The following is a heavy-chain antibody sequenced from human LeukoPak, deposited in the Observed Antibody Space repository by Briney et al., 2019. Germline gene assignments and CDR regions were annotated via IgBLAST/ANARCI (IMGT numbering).Heavy chain of an antibody. CDR2: IKSKTDGGTT. J-gene: IGHJ4*02. CDR3: TTTYNYDSSGSIVDY. V-gene: IGHV3-15*01. D-gene: IGHD3-22*01. Sequence: GGALRLSCAAPGFTFRNAWMTWVRQAPGQGLEWVGRIKSKTDGGTTDYAAPVKVTFTISRDDSKNTLYLQMNSLKTEDTALYYCTTTYNYDSSGSIVDYWGQGTLVTVSS. CDR1: GFTFRNAW.